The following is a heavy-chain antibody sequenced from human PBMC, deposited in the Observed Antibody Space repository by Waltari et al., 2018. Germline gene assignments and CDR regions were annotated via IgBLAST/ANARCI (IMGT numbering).Heavy chain of an antibody. Sequence: QLQLQESGPGLVKPSETLSLTCTVSGGSISSSSYYWGWIRQPPGKGLEWIGSIYYSGSTYYNPSLKSRVTISVDTSKNQFSPKLSSVTAADTAVYYCARVRYSSSWYYFDYWGQGTLVTVSS. D-gene: IGHD6-13*01. CDR1: GGSISSSSYY. V-gene: IGHV4-39*07. CDR3: ARVRYSSSWYYFDY. J-gene: IGHJ4*02. CDR2: IYYSGST.